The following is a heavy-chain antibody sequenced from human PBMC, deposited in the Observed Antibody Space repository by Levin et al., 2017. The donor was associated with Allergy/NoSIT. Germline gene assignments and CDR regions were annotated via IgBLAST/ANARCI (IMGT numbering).Heavy chain of an antibody. CDR2: IIPIFGTA. Sequence: KISCKASGGTFSSYAISWVRQAPGQGLEWMGGIIPIFGTANYAQKFQGRVTITADESTSTAYMELSSLRSEDTAVYYCARGFFRYSSSWTPLDYWGQGTLVTVSS. CDR1: GGTFSSYA. D-gene: IGHD6-13*01. CDR3: ARGFFRYSSSWTPLDY. V-gene: IGHV1-69*01. J-gene: IGHJ4*02.